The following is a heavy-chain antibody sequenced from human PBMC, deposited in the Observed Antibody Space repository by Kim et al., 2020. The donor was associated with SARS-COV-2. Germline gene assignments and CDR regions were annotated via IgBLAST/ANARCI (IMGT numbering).Heavy chain of an antibody. V-gene: IGHV3-48*04. CDR3: ARRGYSGY. D-gene: IGHD5-12*01. Sequence: GGSLRLSCAASGFTFSSYSMNWVRQAPGKGLEWVSYISSSSSTIYYADSVKGRFTISRDNAKNSLYLQMNSLRAEDTAVYYCARRGYSGYWGQGTLVTVSS. J-gene: IGHJ4*02. CDR1: GFTFSSYS. CDR2: ISSSSSTI.